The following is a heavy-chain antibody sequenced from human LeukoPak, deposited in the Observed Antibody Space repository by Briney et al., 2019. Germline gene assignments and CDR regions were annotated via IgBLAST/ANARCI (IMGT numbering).Heavy chain of an antibody. D-gene: IGHD4/OR15-4a*01. CDR1: GYTFTSYG. CDR2: ISAYNGNT. V-gene: IGHV1-18*01. Sequence: ASVKVSCKASGYTFTSYGISWVRQAPGQGLEWMGWISAYNGNTNYAQKLLGRVTLTTDTSKSTAYMELRSLRSDDTVGDYCERVSHVGSPNYLWGQGTLVTVSS. J-gene: IGHJ4*02. CDR3: ERVSHVGSPNYL.